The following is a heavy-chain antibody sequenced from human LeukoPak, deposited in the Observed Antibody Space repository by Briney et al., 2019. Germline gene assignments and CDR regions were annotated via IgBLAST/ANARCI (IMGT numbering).Heavy chain of an antibody. CDR1: GGTFSSYA. D-gene: IGHD3-22*01. CDR3: ARASYYDSSGFDL. CDR2: IIPILGIA. V-gene: IGHV1-69*04. Sequence: GASVKVSCKASGGTFSSYAISWVRQAPGQGLEWMGRIIPILGIANYAQKFQGRVTITADKSTSTAYMELSSLRSEDAAVYYCARASYYDSSGFDLWGRGTLVTISS. J-gene: IGHJ2*01.